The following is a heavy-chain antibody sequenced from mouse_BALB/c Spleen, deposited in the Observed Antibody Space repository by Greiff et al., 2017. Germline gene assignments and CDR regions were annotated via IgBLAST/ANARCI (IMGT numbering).Heavy chain of an antibody. Sequence: DVQLQESGPGLVKPSQSLSLTCSVTGYSITSGYYWNWIRQFPGNKLEWMGYISYDGSNNYNPSLKNRISITRDTSKNQFFLKLNSVTTEDTATYYCAREGSTYAMDYWGQGTSVTVSS. CDR3: AREGSTYAMDY. CDR1: GYSITSGYY. J-gene: IGHJ4*01. CDR2: ISYDGSN. V-gene: IGHV3-6*02.